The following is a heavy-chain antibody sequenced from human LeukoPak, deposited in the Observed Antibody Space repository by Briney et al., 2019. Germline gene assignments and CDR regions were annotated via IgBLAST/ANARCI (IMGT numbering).Heavy chain of an antibody. CDR3: PRGNRLYARSWSRRPIDY. Sequence: GASVKVSCKASGYTFTSYDINWLRPATGQRREWMGSLYPIDGNAVSVEKFQGSLTLTRDTSINTASMELSRLESEDTAVYYCPRGNRLYARSWSRRPIDYWGQGTLVTVSS. J-gene: IGHJ4*02. D-gene: IGHD6-13*01. CDR1: GYTFTSYD. CDR2: LYPIDGNA. V-gene: IGHV1-8*02.